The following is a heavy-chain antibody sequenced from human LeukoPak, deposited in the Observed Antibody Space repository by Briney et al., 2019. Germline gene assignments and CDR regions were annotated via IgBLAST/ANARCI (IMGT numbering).Heavy chain of an antibody. CDR3: ARLTAGWYGMGG. CDR2: INHSGST. D-gene: IGHD1-14*01. Sequence: PSETLTLTCAAYGFTFSGYYLSWIRQPPGKGLEWIGEINHSGSTNYNPSVKSRVTISVDTSKNQFSLKLSSVTAADTAVYYCARLTAGWYGMGGWGQGVTVTFAS. CDR1: GFTFSGYY. V-gene: IGHV4-34*01. J-gene: IGHJ6*02.